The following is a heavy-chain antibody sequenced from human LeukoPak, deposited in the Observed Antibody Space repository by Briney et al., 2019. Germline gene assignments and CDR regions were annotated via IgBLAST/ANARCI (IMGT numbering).Heavy chain of an antibody. J-gene: IGHJ6*02. CDR2: IIPIFGTA. Sequence: ASVKVSCKASGGTFSSYAISWVRQAPGQGLEWMGGIIPIFGTANYAQKFQGRVTITADESTSTAYMELSSLRSEDTAVYYCASRDGIVVVPAAIPPYYYYYYGMDVWGQGTTVTVSS. V-gene: IGHV1-69*13. CDR1: GGTFSSYA. D-gene: IGHD2-2*01. CDR3: ASRDGIVVVPAAIPPYYYYYYGMDV.